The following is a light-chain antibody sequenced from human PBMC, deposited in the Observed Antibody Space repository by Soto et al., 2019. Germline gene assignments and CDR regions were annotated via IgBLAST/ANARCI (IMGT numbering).Light chain of an antibody. J-gene: IGLJ3*02. CDR3: TSWDDSLNGWV. CDR1: NSNIRGNT. CDR2: SNN. V-gene: IGLV1-44*01. Sequence: QSVLTQPHAASGTAGQRVTISCSGSNSNIRGNTVNWYQQLPGTAPKLLIFSNNLRPSGVPDRFSGSKSGTSGSLAIRGLQSDDEADYYCTSWDDSLNGWVFIGGTKLTV.